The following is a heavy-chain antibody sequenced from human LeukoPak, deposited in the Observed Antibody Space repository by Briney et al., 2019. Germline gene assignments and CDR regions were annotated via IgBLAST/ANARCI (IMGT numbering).Heavy chain of an antibody. J-gene: IGHJ6*04. D-gene: IGHD3-10*02. CDR2: ISSSGSTI. Sequence: PGGSLILSCAASGFTFSSYSMNWVRQAPAKGLEWVSYISSSGSTIYYADSVKGRVTISRDNAKNSLYLQMNSLRAEDTAVYYCAELGITMIGGVWGKGTTVTISS. CDR3: AELGITMIGGV. V-gene: IGHV3-48*04. CDR1: GFTFSSYS.